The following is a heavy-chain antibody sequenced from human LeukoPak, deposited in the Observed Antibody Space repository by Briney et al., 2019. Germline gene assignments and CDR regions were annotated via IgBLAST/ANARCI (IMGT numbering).Heavy chain of an antibody. CDR2: ISRSGSTK. Sequence: GGSLRLSCAASGFTFSDYNMRWIRQAPGKGLEWVSSISRSGSTKYYADSVKGRFTISRDNSKNTLYLQMNSLRAEDTAVYYCAKGQYYDYVWGSSLDYWGQGALVTVSS. CDR3: AKGQYYDYVWGSSLDY. V-gene: IGHV3-11*01. CDR1: GFTFSDYN. J-gene: IGHJ4*02. D-gene: IGHD3-16*01.